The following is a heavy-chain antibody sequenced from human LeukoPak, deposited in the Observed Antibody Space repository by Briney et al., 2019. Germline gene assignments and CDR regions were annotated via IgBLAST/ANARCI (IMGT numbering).Heavy chain of an antibody. D-gene: IGHD3-10*01. Sequence: PGGSLRLSCAASGFTFSSYAMSWVRQAPGKGLEWVSAISGSGGSTYYADSVRGRFTISRDNSKNTLYLQMNSLRAEDTAVYYCAKGYGSGSYYRVPFDYWGQGTLVTVSS. J-gene: IGHJ4*02. CDR3: AKGYGSGSYYRVPFDY. V-gene: IGHV3-23*01. CDR2: ISGSGGST. CDR1: GFTFSSYA.